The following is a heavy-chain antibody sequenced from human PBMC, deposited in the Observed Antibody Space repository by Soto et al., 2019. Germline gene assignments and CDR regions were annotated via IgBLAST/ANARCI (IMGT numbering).Heavy chain of an antibody. CDR2: ISSSSGSTI. CDR3: ATDIVAGTVY. CDR1: GFTFSDYY. V-gene: IGHV3-11*01. D-gene: IGHD6-19*01. Sequence: PGGSLRLSCAASGFTFSDYYMSWIRQAPGKGLEWVSYISSSSGSTIYYADSVKGRFTISRDNAKNSLYLQMNSLRAEDTAVYYCATDIVAGTVYWGQGTLVTVSS. J-gene: IGHJ4*02.